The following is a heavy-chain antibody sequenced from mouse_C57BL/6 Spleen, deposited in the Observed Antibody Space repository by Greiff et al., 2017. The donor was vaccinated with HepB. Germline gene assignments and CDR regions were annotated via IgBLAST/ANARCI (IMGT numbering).Heavy chain of an antibody. CDR1: GYTFTDYY. J-gene: IGHJ3*01. D-gene: IGHD2-4*01. CDR2: INPNNGGT. V-gene: IGHV1-26*01. Sequence: VQLQQSGPELVKPGASVKISCKASGYTFTDYYMNWVKQSHGKSLEWIGDINPNNGGTSYNQKFKGKATLTVDKSSSTAYMELRSLTSEDSAVYYCASFYYDYDGFAYWGQGTLVTVSA. CDR3: ASFYYDYDGFAY.